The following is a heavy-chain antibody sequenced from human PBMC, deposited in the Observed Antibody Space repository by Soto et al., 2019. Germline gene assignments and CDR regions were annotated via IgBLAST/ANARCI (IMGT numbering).Heavy chain of an antibody. V-gene: IGHV1-3*01. Sequence: QVQLVPSGAEVKKPGASVKVSCKASGYTFTSYAMHWVRQAPGQRLEWMGWINAGNGNTKYSQKFQGRVTITRDTSARTAYMELSSLRSEYTAVYYCARASMCYGSGSLSYFYYWGQGTLVTVSS. CDR2: INAGNGNT. D-gene: IGHD3-10*01. CDR3: ARASMCYGSGSLSYFYY. CDR1: GYTFTSYA. J-gene: IGHJ4*02.